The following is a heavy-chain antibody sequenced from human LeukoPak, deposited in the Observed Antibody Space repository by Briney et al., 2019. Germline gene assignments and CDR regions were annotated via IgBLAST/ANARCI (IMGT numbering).Heavy chain of an antibody. CDR3: AKEFCSSTSCPYYYGMDV. CDR2: ISGSGGST. CDR1: GFTFSSYA. V-gene: IGHV3-23*01. J-gene: IGHJ6*02. Sequence: GSLRLSCAASGFTFSSYAMSWVRQAPGKGLEWVSAISGSGGSTYYADSVKGRFTISRDNSKNTLYLQMNSLRAEDTAVYYCAKEFCSSTSCPYYYGMDVWGQGTTVTVSS. D-gene: IGHD2-2*01.